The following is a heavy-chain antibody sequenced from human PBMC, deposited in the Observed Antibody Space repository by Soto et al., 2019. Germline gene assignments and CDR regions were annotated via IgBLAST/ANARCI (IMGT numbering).Heavy chain of an antibody. J-gene: IGHJ6*02. V-gene: IGHV4-30-4*01. Sequence: SETLSLTCTVSGGSISSADYYWSWVRQPPGKGLEWIGYIYYSGSTFFNPSLKSRVTISKDTSRNQFSLRLNSVTAADTAVYYCARAIVVTIGGMDVWGQGTTVTVS. D-gene: IGHD5-12*01. CDR1: GGSISSADYY. CDR3: ARAIVVTIGGMDV. CDR2: IYYSGST.